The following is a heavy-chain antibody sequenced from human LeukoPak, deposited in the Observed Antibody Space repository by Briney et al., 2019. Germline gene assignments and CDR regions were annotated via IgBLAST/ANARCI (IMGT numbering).Heavy chain of an antibody. V-gene: IGHV5-51*01. D-gene: IGHD3-10*01. CDR3: AKSPYGSGELLDY. CDR1: GYSFSTYW. CDR2: IYPGDSNT. J-gene: IGHJ4*02. Sequence: KAGESLKISCKGSGYSFSTYWIGWVRQMPGKGLEWMGIIYPGDSNTRYNPAFLGQVTISADKSISTAYLQWSSLRASDTALYYCAKSPYGSGELLDYWGQGTLVTVSS.